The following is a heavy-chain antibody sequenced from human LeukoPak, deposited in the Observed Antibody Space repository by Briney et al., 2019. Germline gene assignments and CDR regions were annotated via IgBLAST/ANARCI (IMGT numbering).Heavy chain of an antibody. D-gene: IGHD6-13*01. CDR2: IKQDGSEK. CDR1: GFTFSSYW. CDR3: ARELSHSSSWINDAFDI. J-gene: IGHJ3*02. V-gene: IGHV3-7*01. Sequence: GGSLRLSCAASGFTFSSYWMSWVRQAPGKGLEWVANIKQDGSEKYYVDSVKGRFTISRDNAKNSLYLQVNSLRAEDTAVYYCARELSHSSSWINDAFDIWGQGTMVTVSS.